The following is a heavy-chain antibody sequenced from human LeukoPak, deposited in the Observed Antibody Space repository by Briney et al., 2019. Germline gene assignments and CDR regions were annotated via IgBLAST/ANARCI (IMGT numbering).Heavy chain of an antibody. CDR3: ARLTVYSGYGASILKTIDY. CDR1: GYSFTSYW. CDR2: IYPGDSDT. J-gene: IGHJ4*02. V-gene: IGHV5-51*01. Sequence: GESLKISCKGSGYSFTSYWIGWVRQMPGKGLEWMGIIYPGDSDTRYSPSFQGQVTISADKSISTAYLQWSSLKASDTAMYYCARLTVYSGYGASILKTIDYWGQGTLVTVSS. D-gene: IGHD5-12*01.